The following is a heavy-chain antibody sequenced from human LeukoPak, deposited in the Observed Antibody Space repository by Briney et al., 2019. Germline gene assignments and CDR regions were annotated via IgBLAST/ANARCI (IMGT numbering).Heavy chain of an antibody. CDR2: ISAYNGNT. V-gene: IGHV1-18*01. D-gene: IGHD5-18*01. CDR1: GYTFTGYG. CDR3: ARAVGVQLWSNFFDY. Sequence: ASVKVSCKASGYTFTGYGISWVRQAPGQGLEWMGWISAYNGNTNYAQKLQGRVTMTTDTSTSTAYMELRSLRSDDTAVYYCARAVGVQLWSNFFDYWGQGTLVTVSS. J-gene: IGHJ4*02.